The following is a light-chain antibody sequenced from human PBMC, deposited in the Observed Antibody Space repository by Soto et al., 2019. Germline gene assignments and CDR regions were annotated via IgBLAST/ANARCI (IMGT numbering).Light chain of an antibody. V-gene: IGKV3-11*01. Sequence: EIVLTQSPATLSLSPGERATLSCRASQSLSSYLAWYQQKPGQAPRLLIYDASNRATGIPARFSGSGSGTDFTRTISSLEPEDFAVYYCQQRSNWPWTFGQGTKVEIK. CDR1: QSLSSY. CDR3: QQRSNWPWT. CDR2: DAS. J-gene: IGKJ1*01.